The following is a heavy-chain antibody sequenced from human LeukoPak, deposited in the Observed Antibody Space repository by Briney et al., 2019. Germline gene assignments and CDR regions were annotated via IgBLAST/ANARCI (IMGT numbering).Heavy chain of an antibody. J-gene: IGHJ4*02. Sequence: ASVKVSCKASVYTFTGYYMHWVRQAPGQGLEWMGWINPNSGGTNYAQKFQGRVTMTRDTSISTAYMELSRLRSDDTAVYYCARDLLWDTASFDYWGQGTLVTVSS. D-gene: IGHD5-18*01. CDR2: INPNSGGT. CDR1: VYTFTGYY. CDR3: ARDLLWDTASFDY. V-gene: IGHV1-2*02.